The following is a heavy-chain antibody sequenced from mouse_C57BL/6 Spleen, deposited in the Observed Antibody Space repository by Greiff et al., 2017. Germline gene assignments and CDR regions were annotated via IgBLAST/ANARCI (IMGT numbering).Heavy chain of an antibody. Sequence: QVQLKESGAELVKPGASVKLSCKASGYTFTEYTIHWVKQRSGQGLEWIGWFYPGSGSIKYNEKFKDKAALTADKSSSPVDMELSRLTSEDSAVYFCAGHEAAYSWLAYWGQGTLVTVSA. CDR3: AGHEAAYSWLAY. CDR1: GYTFTEYT. D-gene: IGHD2-10*01. CDR2: FYPGSGSI. V-gene: IGHV1-62-2*01. J-gene: IGHJ3*01.